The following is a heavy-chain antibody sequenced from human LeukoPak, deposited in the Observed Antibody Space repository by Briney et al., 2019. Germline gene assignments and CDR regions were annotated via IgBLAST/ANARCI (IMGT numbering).Heavy chain of an antibody. D-gene: IGHD4-17*01. Sequence: SQTLSLTCTVSGGSISSGGYYWSWIRQHPGKGLEWIGYIYYSGSTNYNPSLKSRVTISVDTSKNQFSLTLSAVPAAGAAVYVLARYGMTTVIWGQGTLVTVSS. CDR2: IYYSGST. CDR1: GGSISSGGYY. CDR3: ARYGMTTVI. V-gene: IGHV4-31*03. J-gene: IGHJ4*02.